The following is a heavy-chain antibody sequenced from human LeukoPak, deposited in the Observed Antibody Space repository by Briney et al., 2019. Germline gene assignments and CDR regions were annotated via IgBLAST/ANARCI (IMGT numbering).Heavy chain of an antibody. J-gene: IGHJ6*03. CDR2: ISSSGSTI. CDR3: ARAGNYYYTDV. CDR1: GFTFRDYY. V-gene: IGHV3-11*04. Sequence: GGSLRLSCAASGFTFRDYYMSWIRQSPGKGLEGVSYISSSGSTIYYADCVKGRFTISRHNANNSLYLQMNSLRVEHTAVYYCARAGNYYYTDVWGKGTTVTVSS.